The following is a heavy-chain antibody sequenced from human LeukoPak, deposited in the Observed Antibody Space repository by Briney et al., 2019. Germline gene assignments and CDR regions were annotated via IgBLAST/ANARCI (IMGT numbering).Heavy chain of an antibody. CDR1: GLSIRNFW. J-gene: IGHJ4*02. D-gene: IGHD1-1*01. V-gene: IGHV3-7*01. CDR2: IDKDGNEI. Sequence: GESLRLSCAASGLSIRNFWMRWVRQAPGKGLEWVAIIDKDGNEIKYVDSVKGRFTLSRDNAKNSVYLQMNSLTTEDTALYYCVTDGDKWNDFEYWGQGTLVTVSS. CDR3: VTDGDKWNDFEY.